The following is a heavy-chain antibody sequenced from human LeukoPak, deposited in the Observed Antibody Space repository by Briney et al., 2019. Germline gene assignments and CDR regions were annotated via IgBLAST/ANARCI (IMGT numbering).Heavy chain of an antibody. V-gene: IGHV6-1*01. J-gene: IGHJ6*03. D-gene: IGHD1-26*01. CDR1: GDSVSSNSAA. Sequence: SQALSLTCAISGDSVSSNSAAWNWIRQSPSRGLEWLGRTYYRSKWYNDYAVSVKSRITINPDTSKNQFSLQLNSVTPEDTAVYYCAREQWELLSSYYYYYMDVWGKGTTVTVSS. CDR3: AREQWELLSSYYYYYMDV. CDR2: TYYRSKWYN.